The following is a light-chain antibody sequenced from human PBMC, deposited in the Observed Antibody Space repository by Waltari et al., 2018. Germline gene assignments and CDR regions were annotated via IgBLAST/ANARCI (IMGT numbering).Light chain of an antibody. CDR3: QKSSSTPPWT. CDR2: AAS. Sequence: DIQMTQSTSSLSASVGDGVTITCRASQSISIYLNWYQQKPGKAPKLLIYAASTLHSGVPSRFSGSGSGTEFTLTISSLQPEDFATYYCQKSSSTPPWTFGQGTKVEIK. CDR1: QSISIY. J-gene: IGKJ1*01. V-gene: IGKV1-39*01.